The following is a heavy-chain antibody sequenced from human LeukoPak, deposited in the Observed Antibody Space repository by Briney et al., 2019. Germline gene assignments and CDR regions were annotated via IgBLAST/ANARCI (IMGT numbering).Heavy chain of an antibody. CDR1: GYSFTSYW. CDR2: IYPGDSDT. V-gene: IGHV5-51*01. D-gene: IGHD3-10*01. J-gene: IGHJ3*02. Sequence: GESLKISCKGSGYSFTSYWIGWVRQMPGKGLEWMGIIYPGDSDTRYSPSFQGQVTISADKSISTAYLQWSSLKASDTAMHYCARPRTPXEFPGAFHIWGQGTMVTVSS. CDR3: ARPRTPXEFPGAFHI.